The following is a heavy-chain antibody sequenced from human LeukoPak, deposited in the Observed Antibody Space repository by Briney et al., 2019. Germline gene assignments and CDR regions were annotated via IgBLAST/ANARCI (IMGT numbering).Heavy chain of an antibody. D-gene: IGHD3-10*01. CDR3: ARVGDHFHWYLDL. J-gene: IGHJ2*01. V-gene: IGHV3-23*01. Sequence: GGSLRLSCAASGFTFSTSAMTWVRQAPGKGLEWVSGISASGGSTYYADSVKGRFTISRDSSKNILSLQMNNLRAEDTAVYYCARVGDHFHWYLDLWGRGTLVTVSS. CDR1: GFTFSTSA. CDR2: ISASGGST.